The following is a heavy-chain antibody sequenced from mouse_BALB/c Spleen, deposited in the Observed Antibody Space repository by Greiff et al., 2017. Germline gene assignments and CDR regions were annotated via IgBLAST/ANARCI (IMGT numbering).Heavy chain of an antibody. D-gene: IGHD2-4*01. CDR1: GFSLTSYG. J-gene: IGHJ4*01. CDR3: ARAYDYHYAMDY. Sequence: VKLQESGPGLVAPSQSLSITCTVSGFSLTSYGVHWVRQPPGKGLEWLGVIWAGGSTNYNSALMSRLSISKDNSKSQVFLKMNSLQTDDTAMYYCARAYDYHYAMDYWGQGTSVTVSS. V-gene: IGHV2-9*02. CDR2: IWAGGST.